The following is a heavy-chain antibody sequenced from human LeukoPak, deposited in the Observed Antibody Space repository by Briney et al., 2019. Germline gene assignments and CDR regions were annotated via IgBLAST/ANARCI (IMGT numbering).Heavy chain of an antibody. J-gene: IGHJ3*02. Sequence: KSSETLSLTCTVSGGSISSSSYYWGWIRQPPGKGLEWIGSIYYSGSTYYNPSLKSRVTISVDTSKNQFSLKLSSVTATDTAVYYCATYKTYSRAFDIWGQGTMVTVSS. V-gene: IGHV4-39*07. CDR2: IYYSGST. D-gene: IGHD1-14*01. CDR3: ATYKTYSRAFDI. CDR1: GGSISSSSYY.